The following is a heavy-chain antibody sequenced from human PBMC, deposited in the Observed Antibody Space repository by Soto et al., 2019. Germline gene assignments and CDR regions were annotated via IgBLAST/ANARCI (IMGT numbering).Heavy chain of an antibody. Sequence: QLQVSGPEVVKPSETLSLTCTVSGGSMSSHYWAWMRQSPGQGLEWIGYIYYSGSTKSNPSLNGRLTMSVDTSKNQFSLNLRYVTVEDTAVYYCATQRLGEFGSHFDHWGQGTLVSVSS. D-gene: IGHD3-10*01. V-gene: IGHV4-59*11. CDR2: IYYSGST. CDR1: GGSMSSHY. J-gene: IGHJ4*02. CDR3: ATQRLGEFGSHFDH.